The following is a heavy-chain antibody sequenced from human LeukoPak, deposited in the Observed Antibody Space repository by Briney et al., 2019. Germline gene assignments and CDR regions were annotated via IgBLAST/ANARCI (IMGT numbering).Heavy chain of an antibody. Sequence: SETLSLTCTVSNDSISSYYWSWIRQPPGKGLEWIGYIYYSGSTNYNPSLKSRVTISVDTSKNQFSLKLSSVTAADTAVYYCARDVRYSSSSGYWGQGTLVTVSS. CDR2: IYYSGST. V-gene: IGHV4-59*12. D-gene: IGHD6-6*01. CDR3: ARDVRYSSSSGY. J-gene: IGHJ4*02. CDR1: NDSISSYY.